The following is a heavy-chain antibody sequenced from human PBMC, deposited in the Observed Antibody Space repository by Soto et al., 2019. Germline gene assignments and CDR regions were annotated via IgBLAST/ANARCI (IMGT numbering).Heavy chain of an antibody. CDR2: ISGSGGST. Sequence: PGGSLRLSCAASGFTFSSYAMSWVRQAPGKGLEWVSAISGSGGSTYYADSVKGRITISRDNSKNTLYLQMNSLRAEDTAVYYSANLGEGGIAAAGTLDAFDIWGQGTMVTVSS. CDR3: ANLGEGGIAAAGTLDAFDI. CDR1: GFTFSSYA. V-gene: IGHV3-23*01. D-gene: IGHD6-13*01. J-gene: IGHJ3*02.